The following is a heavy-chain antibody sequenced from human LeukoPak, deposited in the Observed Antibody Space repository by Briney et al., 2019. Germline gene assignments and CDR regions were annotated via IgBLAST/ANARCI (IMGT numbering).Heavy chain of an antibody. Sequence: ASVKVSCKASGYAFTSYYMHWLRQAPGQGLEWMGIVHPSGGSTSYAQKFQGRVTMTRATATSTVYMELSSLRSEDTALYYCARITMTTSGWYFDLWGRGSLVTVSS. D-gene: IGHD3-22*01. CDR1: GYAFTSYY. V-gene: IGHV1-46*01. J-gene: IGHJ2*01. CDR3: ARITMTTSGWYFDL. CDR2: VHPSGGST.